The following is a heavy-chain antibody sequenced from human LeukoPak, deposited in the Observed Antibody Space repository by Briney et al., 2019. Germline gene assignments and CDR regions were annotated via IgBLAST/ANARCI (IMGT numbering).Heavy chain of an antibody. CDR2: INSDGSTT. D-gene: IGHD6-19*01. V-gene: IGHV3-74*01. CDR1: GFTFSNHG. J-gene: IGHJ4*02. Sequence: PGGTLRLSCAASGFTFSNHGMNWVRQAPGKGLVWVSRINSDGSTTSYADSVKGRFTISRDNAKNTLYLQMNSLRAEDTAVYYCARGVAGTISDWGQGTLVTVSS. CDR3: ARGVAGTISD.